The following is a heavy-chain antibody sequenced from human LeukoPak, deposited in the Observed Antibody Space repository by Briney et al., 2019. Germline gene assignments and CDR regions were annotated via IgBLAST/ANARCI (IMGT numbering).Heavy chain of an antibody. CDR3: ARSDPGALFDY. CDR1: GGSISSGSYY. CDR2: IYYSGST. Sequence: SETLSLTCTVSGGSISSGSYYWGWIRQPPGKGLEWIGSIYYSGSTYYNPSLKSRVTISVDTSKNQFSLKLSSVTAADTAVYYCARSDPGALFDYWGQGTLVTVSS. J-gene: IGHJ4*02. V-gene: IGHV4-39*07.